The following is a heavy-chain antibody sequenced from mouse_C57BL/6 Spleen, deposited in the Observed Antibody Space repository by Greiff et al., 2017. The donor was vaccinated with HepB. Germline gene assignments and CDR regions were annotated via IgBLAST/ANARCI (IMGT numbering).Heavy chain of an antibody. V-gene: IGHV1-77*01. J-gene: IGHJ3*01. CDR2: IGPGSGST. CDR1: GYTFTDYY. CDR3: ARYPIYYDYDVGAWFAS. Sequence: VQLKQTGAELVKPGASVKISCKASGYTFTDYYINWVKQRPGQGLEWIGKIGPGSGSTYYNEKFKGKATLTADKSSSTAYMQLSSLTSEDSAVYFCARYPIYYDYDVGAWFASWGQGTLVTVSA. D-gene: IGHD2-4*01.